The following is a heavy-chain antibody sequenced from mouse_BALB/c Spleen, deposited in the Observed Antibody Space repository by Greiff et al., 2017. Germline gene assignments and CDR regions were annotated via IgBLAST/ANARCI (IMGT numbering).Heavy chain of an antibody. CDR2: ISYSGST. J-gene: IGHJ1*01. V-gene: IGHV3-2*02. CDR1: GYSITSDYA. D-gene: IGHD2-1*01. CDR3: ARSRGNYLYWYFDV. Sequence: EVKLQESGPGLVKPSQSLSLTCTVTGYSITSDYAWNWIRQFPGNKLEWMGYISYSGSTSYNPSLKSRISITRDTSKNQFFLQLNSVTTEDTATYYCARSRGNYLYWYFDVWGAGTTVTVSS.